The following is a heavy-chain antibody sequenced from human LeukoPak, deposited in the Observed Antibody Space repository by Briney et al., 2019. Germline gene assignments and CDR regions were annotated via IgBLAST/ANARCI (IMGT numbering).Heavy chain of an antibody. CDR2: ISWNSGSI. Sequence: PGRSLRLSCAASGFTFDDYAMHWVRQAPGKGLEWVSGISWNSGSIGYADSVKGRFTISRDNAKNSLYLKMNSLRAEDTALYYCAKAIRYDLVVVLAAIRSNDAFDIWGQGTMVTVSS. CDR1: GFTFDDYA. V-gene: IGHV3-9*01. J-gene: IGHJ3*02. CDR3: AKAIRYDLVVVLAAIRSNDAFDI. D-gene: IGHD2-2*02.